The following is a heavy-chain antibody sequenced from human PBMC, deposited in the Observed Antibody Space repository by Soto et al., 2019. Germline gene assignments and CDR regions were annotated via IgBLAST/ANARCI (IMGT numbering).Heavy chain of an antibody. CDR2: LSGSGATT. J-gene: IGHJ6*02. CDR3: ARASYCSSTSCLEDV. D-gene: IGHD2-2*01. Sequence: EVQLLESGGGLVQPGGSLRLSCAASGFTFSSYAMSWVRQAPGKGLEWVSSLSGSGATTYYADSVEGRFTISRDNSKNTLFLQRISLRAEDTAIYYCARASYCSSTSCLEDVWGQGTTVSVSS. CDR1: GFTFSSYA. V-gene: IGHV3-23*01.